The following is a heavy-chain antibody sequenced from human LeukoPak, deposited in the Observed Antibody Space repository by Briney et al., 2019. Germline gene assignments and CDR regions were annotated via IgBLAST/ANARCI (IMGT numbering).Heavy chain of an antibody. Sequence: PGASVKVSCKASGYTFTSYGISWVRQAPGQGLEWMGWISAYNGNTNYAQKLQGRVTMTTDTSTSTAYMELRSLRSDDTAVYYCARDTEYYYGSGSYYSMSYYMDVWGKGTTVTISS. CDR3: ARDTEYYYGSGSYYSMSYYMDV. CDR1: GYTFTSYG. J-gene: IGHJ6*03. V-gene: IGHV1-18*01. D-gene: IGHD3-10*01. CDR2: ISAYNGNT.